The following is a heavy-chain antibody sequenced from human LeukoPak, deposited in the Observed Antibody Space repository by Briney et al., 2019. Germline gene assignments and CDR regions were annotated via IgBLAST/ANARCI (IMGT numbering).Heavy chain of an antibody. CDR2: IYTSGST. V-gene: IGHV4-4*07. CDR3: ERGIRLGYGSGRDWFDP. Sequence: SETLSLTCTVSGGFISSYYWSWIRQPAGKGLEWIGRIYTSGSTNYNPSLKSRVTMSVDTSKNQFSLKLNSVTAADTAVYYCERGIRLGYGSGRDWFDPWGQGTLVTVSS. CDR1: GGFISSYY. D-gene: IGHD3-10*01. J-gene: IGHJ5*02.